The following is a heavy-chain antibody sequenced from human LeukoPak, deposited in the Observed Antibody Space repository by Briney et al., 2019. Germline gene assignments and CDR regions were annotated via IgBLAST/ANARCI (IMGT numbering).Heavy chain of an antibody. V-gene: IGHV3-21*01. CDR1: GFTFSSYS. Sequence: GGSLRLSCAASGFTFSSYSMNWDRQAPGKGLEWVSSISSSSSYIYYADSVKGRFTISRDNAKNSLYLQMNSLRAEDTAVYYCARSYYDSSGHFDYWGQGTLVTVSS. CDR2: ISSSSSYI. CDR3: ARSYYDSSGHFDY. D-gene: IGHD3-22*01. J-gene: IGHJ4*02.